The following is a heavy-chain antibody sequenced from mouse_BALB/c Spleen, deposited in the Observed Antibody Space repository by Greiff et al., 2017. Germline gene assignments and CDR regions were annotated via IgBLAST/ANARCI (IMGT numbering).Heavy chain of an antibody. V-gene: IGHV5-6-5*01. D-gene: IGHD2-3*01. Sequence: DVQLVESGGGLVKPGGSLKLSCAASGFTFSSYAMSWVRQTPEKRLEWVASISSGGSTYYPDSVKGRFTISRDNARNILYLQMSSLRSEDTAMYYCAREIYDGYSMDYWGQGTSVTVSS. CDR2: ISSGGST. CDR1: GFTFSSYA. J-gene: IGHJ4*01. CDR3: AREIYDGYSMDY.